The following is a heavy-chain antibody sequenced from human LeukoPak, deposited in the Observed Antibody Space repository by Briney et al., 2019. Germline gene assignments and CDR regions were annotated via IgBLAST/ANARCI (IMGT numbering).Heavy chain of an antibody. CDR2: IYSGSST. D-gene: IGHD3-22*01. Sequence: LPGGSLRLSCAASGFTVSSNYMSWVRQAPGKGLEWVSVIYSGSSTYYADSVKGRFTISRDNSKNTLYLQMNGLRAEDTAVYYCAGHRGFTMIVAYWGQGTLVTVSS. CDR1: GFTVSSNY. J-gene: IGHJ4*02. V-gene: IGHV3-53*01. CDR3: AGHRGFTMIVAY.